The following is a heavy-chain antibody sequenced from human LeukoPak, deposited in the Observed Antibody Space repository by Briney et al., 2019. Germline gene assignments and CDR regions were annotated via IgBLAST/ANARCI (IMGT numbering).Heavy chain of an antibody. V-gene: IGHV3-33*06. Sequence: GRSLRLSCAASGFTFSSYGMHWVRQAPGKGLEWVAVIWYDGSNKYYADSVKGRFTISRDNSKNTLYLQMNSLRAEDTAVYYCAKDRSASAAAGLDYWGQGTLVTVSS. CDR1: GFTFSSYG. D-gene: IGHD6-13*01. CDR3: AKDRSASAAAGLDY. CDR2: IWYDGSNK. J-gene: IGHJ4*02.